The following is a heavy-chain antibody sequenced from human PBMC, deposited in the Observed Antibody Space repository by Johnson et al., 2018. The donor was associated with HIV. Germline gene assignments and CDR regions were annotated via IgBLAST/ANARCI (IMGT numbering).Heavy chain of an antibody. J-gene: IGHJ3*02. CDR2: INWNGGST. Sequence: VQLVESGGGVVRPGGSLRLSCAGSGFIFDDYGMNWVRQVPGKGLEWVSGINWNGGSTGYAGSVKGRFTISRDNAKKSLYLQMNSLRAEDTALYFCTRDQDYSDSSGYYRGVRAFDIWGQGTMVTISS. V-gene: IGHV3-20*04. CDR1: GFIFDDYG. CDR3: TRDQDYSDSSGYYRGVRAFDI. D-gene: IGHD3-22*01.